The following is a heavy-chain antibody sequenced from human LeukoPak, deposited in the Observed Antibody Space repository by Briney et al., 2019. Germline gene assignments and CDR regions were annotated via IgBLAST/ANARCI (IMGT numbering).Heavy chain of an antibody. J-gene: IGHJ4*02. CDR2: ISYDGSNK. CDR3: ARDDFWSGYGY. Sequence: GGSLRLSCAASGFTFSSYAMHWVRQAPGKGLEWVAVISYDGSNKYYADSVKGRFTISRDNSKNTLYLQMNSLRAEDTAVYYCARDDFWSGYGYWGQGTLVTVSS. V-gene: IGHV3-30*04. CDR1: GFTFSSYA. D-gene: IGHD3-3*01.